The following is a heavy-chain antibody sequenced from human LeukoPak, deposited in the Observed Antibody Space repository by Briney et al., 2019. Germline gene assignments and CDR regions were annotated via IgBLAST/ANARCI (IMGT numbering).Heavy chain of an antibody. J-gene: IGHJ5*02. CDR1: GYTFTGYY. CDR2: INPNSGGT. CDR3: ARAVEGQYPVAATLKLKRSWFDP. Sequence: ASVKVSCKASGYTFTGYYMHWVRQAPGQGLEWMGWINPNSGGTNYAQKFQGRVTMTRDTSISTAYMELSRLRSDDTAVYYCARAVEGQYPVAATLKLKRSWFDPWGQGTLVTVSS. V-gene: IGHV1-2*02. D-gene: IGHD2-15*01.